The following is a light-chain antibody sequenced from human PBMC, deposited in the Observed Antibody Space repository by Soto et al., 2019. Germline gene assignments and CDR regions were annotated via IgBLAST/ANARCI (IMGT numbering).Light chain of an antibody. CDR1: QSVSNNY. CDR2: DAS. J-gene: IGKJ2*01. Sequence: EIVLTQSPGTLSLFPGERAALSCRASQSVSNNYLAWYQLKPGQAPRLLIFDASSRATGTPDRFSGSVSGTDFTLTISRLEPEDFAVYYCQLYGSSPQTFGQGTKLEIK. CDR3: QLYGSSPQT. V-gene: IGKV3-20*01.